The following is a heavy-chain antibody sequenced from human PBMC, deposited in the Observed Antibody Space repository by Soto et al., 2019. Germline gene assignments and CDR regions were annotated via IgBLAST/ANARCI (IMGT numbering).Heavy chain of an antibody. CDR1: GYTFTSYG. CDR3: ASKEMSYYDILTGSYPTDVFDI. CDR2: ISAYNGNT. D-gene: IGHD3-9*01. J-gene: IGHJ3*02. V-gene: IGHV1-18*01. Sequence: ASVKVSCKASGYTFTSYGISWVRQAPGQGLEWMGWISAYNGNTNYAQKLQGRVTMTTDTSTSTAYMELRSLRSDDTAVYYCASKEMSYYDILTGSYPTDVFDIWGQGTMVTVSS.